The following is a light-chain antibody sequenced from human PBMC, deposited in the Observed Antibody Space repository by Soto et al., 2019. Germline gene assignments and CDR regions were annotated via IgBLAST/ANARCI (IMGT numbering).Light chain of an antibody. CDR3: STWDYSLSAPNRV. Sequence: QSVLTQEASVSGTVGQKVTLSCTGNSNNVGSYAVGWYQQISQGAPKTVMFGNSLPSGSPDRYSGSKSGTKASLTISGLFPEDEADYYCSTWDYSLSAPNRVFGGGTKLTVL. CDR2: GNS. CDR1: SNNVGSYA. J-gene: IGLJ3*02. V-gene: IGLV1-44*01.